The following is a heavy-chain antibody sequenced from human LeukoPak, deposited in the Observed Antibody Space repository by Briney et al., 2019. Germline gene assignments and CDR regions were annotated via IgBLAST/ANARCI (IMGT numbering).Heavy chain of an antibody. Sequence: GGSLRLSCIASGFTFSSYAMGWVRQAPGKGLDWVSAISGSGVTTHYAGSVQGRFSISRDNSKNTLYLQMDSLRVEDTALYYCVKKVVVGATSPYSDFQDWGQGTLVTVSS. J-gene: IGHJ1*01. D-gene: IGHD1-26*01. CDR1: GFTFSSYA. CDR3: VKKVVVGATSPYSDFQD. V-gene: IGHV3-23*01. CDR2: ISGSGVTT.